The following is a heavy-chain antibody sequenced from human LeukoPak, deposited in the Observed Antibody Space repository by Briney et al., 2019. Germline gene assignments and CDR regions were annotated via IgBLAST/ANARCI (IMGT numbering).Heavy chain of an antibody. CDR2: ISYIGST. D-gene: IGHD4-17*01. CDR1: DDSFSSHY. J-gene: IGHJ3*02. Sequence: PSETLSLTCAVSDDSFSSHYWTWIRQPPGKGLEWIGYISYIGSTNYNPSLKSRVTIPIDTSKNQFSLKLGSVTAADTAVYYCARDLVTVTKGFDIWGQGTMVSVSS. CDR3: ARDLVTVTKGFDI. V-gene: IGHV4-59*11.